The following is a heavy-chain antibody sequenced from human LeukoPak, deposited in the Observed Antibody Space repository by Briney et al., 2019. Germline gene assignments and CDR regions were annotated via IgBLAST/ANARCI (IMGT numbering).Heavy chain of an antibody. CDR1: GFTFSSYG. CDR2: IWYDGSNK. Sequence: GGSLRLSCAASGFTFSSYGMHWVRQAPGKGLEWVAVIWYDGSNKYYADSVKGRFTISRDNSKNTLYLQMNSLRAEDTAVYYCARDPQQLAPFDYWGQGTLVTVSS. D-gene: IGHD6-13*01. CDR3: ARDPQQLAPFDY. V-gene: IGHV3-33*01. J-gene: IGHJ4*02.